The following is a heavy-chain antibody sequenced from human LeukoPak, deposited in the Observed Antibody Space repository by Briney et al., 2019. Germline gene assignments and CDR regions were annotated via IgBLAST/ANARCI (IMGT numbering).Heavy chain of an antibody. Sequence: ASETLSLTCTVSGGSISSSNYYWGWIRPPPGKGLEWIGSIHYRGSTYYNPSLKSRVTISVDTSKIQFSLKLSSVTAADTAVYYCAGTLAEGYAFDIWGQGTMVTVSS. CDR3: AGTLAEGYAFDI. CDR1: GGSISSSNYY. CDR2: IHYRGST. D-gene: IGHD1-1*01. V-gene: IGHV4-39*01. J-gene: IGHJ3*02.